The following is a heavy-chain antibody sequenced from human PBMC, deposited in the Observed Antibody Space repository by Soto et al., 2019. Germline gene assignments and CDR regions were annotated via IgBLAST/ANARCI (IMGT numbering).Heavy chain of an antibody. Sequence: GASVKVSCKASGGTFSSYAISWVRQAPGQGLEWMGGMIPIFGTAHYVQKFQGRVTITAHKSTSAAYMELSSLRSEETAVYYCARAVSLNWDHVYFEYWGQGTLVTVSS. CDR1: GGTFSSYA. CDR3: ARAVSLNWDHVYFEY. J-gene: IGHJ4*02. CDR2: MIPIFGTA. V-gene: IGHV1-69*06. D-gene: IGHD7-27*01.